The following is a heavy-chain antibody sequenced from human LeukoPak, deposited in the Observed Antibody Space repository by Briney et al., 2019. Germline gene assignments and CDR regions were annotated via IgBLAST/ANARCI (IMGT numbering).Heavy chain of an antibody. D-gene: IGHD7-27*01. CDR1: GFTFSSYD. Sequence: GRSLRLSCAASGFTFSSYDMHWVRQATGKGLEWVSAIDTVGNTYYDGSVRGRFTISREDAWNSLYLQMNSLRDGDTAVYYCIRIRTGQHQYGMDVWGQGTTVTVSS. CDR3: IRIRTGQHQYGMDV. CDR2: IDTVGNT. J-gene: IGHJ6*02. V-gene: IGHV3-13*01.